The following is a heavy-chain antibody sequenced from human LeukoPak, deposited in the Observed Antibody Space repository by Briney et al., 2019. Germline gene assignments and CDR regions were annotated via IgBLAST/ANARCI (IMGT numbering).Heavy chain of an antibody. D-gene: IGHD6-13*01. Sequence: GASVKVSCKASGYTFTSYGISWVRQAPGQGLEWMGWISAYNGNTNYAQKLQGRVTMTTDTSTSTAYMELRSLRSDDTAVYYCARDRGAKQQLVRGVDYWGQGTLVTVSS. J-gene: IGHJ4*02. V-gene: IGHV1-18*01. CDR1: GYTFTSYG. CDR2: ISAYNGNT. CDR3: ARDRGAKQQLVRGVDY.